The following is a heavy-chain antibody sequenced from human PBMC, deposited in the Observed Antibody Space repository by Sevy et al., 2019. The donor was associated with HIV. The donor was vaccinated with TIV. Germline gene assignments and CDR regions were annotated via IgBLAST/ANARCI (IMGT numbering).Heavy chain of an antibody. D-gene: IGHD3-3*01. CDR1: GFSFKNYG. Sequence: GGSLRLSCEASGFSFKNYGMHWVRQAPGKGLDWVAFIWYDGSNKYYAESVKGRFTASKDISTNTLYLQMDSPRVEDTALYYCARDREYYDYWSGKPDYNYYGMDVWGQGTMVTVSS. CDR2: IWYDGSNK. CDR3: ARDREYYDYWSGKPDYNYYGMDV. J-gene: IGHJ6*02. V-gene: IGHV3-33*01.